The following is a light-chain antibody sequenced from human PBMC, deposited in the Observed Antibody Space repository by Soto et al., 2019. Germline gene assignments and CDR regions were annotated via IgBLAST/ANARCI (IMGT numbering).Light chain of an antibody. CDR3: QQYGSSGT. Sequence: EIVMTQSPATLSVSPGETTRLSCRASQSINSDVAWYQQKVGQTPRLLIHGASTRATGIPDRFSGSGSGTDFTLTISRLEPEDFAVYYCQQYGSSGTFGQGTKGDIK. V-gene: IGKV3-20*01. CDR1: QSINSD. J-gene: IGKJ1*01. CDR2: GAS.